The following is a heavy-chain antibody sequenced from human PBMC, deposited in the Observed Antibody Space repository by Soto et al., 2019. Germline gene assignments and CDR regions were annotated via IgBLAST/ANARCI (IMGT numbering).Heavy chain of an antibody. CDR2: MNPNSGNT. V-gene: IGHV1-8*02. Sequence: ASVKVSCKASGYTFNNYDIHWVRQAPGHGLEWMGWMNPNSGNTGYAQNFRGRVTMTQNTAIGTAYMELSSLRSDDTATYYCTRAYGAETFDFWGQGTRVTAPQ. D-gene: IGHD3-10*01. CDR3: TRAYGAETFDF. CDR1: GYTFNNYD. J-gene: IGHJ5*01.